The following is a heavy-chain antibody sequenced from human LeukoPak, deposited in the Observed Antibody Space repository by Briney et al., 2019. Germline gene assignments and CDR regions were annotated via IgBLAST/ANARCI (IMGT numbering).Heavy chain of an antibody. CDR3: ARDKGSHADS. Sequence: SQTLSLTCTVSGGSIRSGGFYWSWIRQHPGKGLEWIGYIYYSGSTYYNPSLKSRVTISIDTSKNQFSLKLSSVTAADTAVYYCARDKGSHADSWGQGTLVTVSS. D-gene: IGHD1-26*01. J-gene: IGHJ4*02. CDR2: IYYSGST. CDR1: GGSIRSGGFY. V-gene: IGHV4-31*03.